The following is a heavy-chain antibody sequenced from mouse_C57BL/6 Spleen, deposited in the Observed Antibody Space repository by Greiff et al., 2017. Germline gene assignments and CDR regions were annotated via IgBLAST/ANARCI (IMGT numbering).Heavy chain of an antibody. Sequence: EVMLVESGGGLVKPGGSLKLSCAASGFTFSDYGMHWVRQAPETGLEWVAYISSGSSTIYYADTVKGRFTISRDNAKNTLFLQMTSLRSEDTAMYYCARPYDYYAMDYWGQGTSVTVSS. J-gene: IGHJ4*01. CDR2: ISSGSSTI. CDR3: ARPYDYYAMDY. CDR1: GFTFSDYG. V-gene: IGHV5-17*01.